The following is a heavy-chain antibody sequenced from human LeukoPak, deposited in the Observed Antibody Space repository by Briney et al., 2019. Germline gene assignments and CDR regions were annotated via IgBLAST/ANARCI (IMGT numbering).Heavy chain of an antibody. CDR3: ARGAFGYYDSSGYPD. D-gene: IGHD3-22*01. J-gene: IGHJ4*02. CDR1: GYTFTSYY. V-gene: IGHV1-46*01. CDR2: INPSGGST. Sequence: ASVKVSCKASGYTFTSYYMHWVRQAPGQGLEWMGIINPSGGSTSYAQKFQGRVTMTRGTSTSTVYMELSSLRSEDTAVYYCARGAFGYYDSSGYPDWGQGTLVTVSS.